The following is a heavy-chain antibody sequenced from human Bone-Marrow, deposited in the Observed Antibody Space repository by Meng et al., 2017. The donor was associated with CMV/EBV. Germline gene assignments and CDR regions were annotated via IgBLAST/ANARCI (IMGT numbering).Heavy chain of an antibody. V-gene: IGHV3-21*01. CDR1: GFTISSYS. Sequence: GGSLRLSCAASGFTISSYSMDWVRQAPGKGLEWVSSISSSSRYIYYADSVKGRFTISRDNTKNSLYLQMNSLRAEDTAVYYCVREPDYYGMDVWGQGTTVTVSS. CDR3: VREPDYYGMDV. CDR2: ISSSSRYI. J-gene: IGHJ6*01.